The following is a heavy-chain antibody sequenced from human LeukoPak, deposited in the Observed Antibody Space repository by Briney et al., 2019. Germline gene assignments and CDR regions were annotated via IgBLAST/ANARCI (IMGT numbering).Heavy chain of an antibody. D-gene: IGHD1-26*01. J-gene: IGHJ4*02. CDR2: INPNSGGT. CDR1: GYTFTGYY. CDR3: AREGVPSLLGCDF. V-gene: IGHV1-2*02. Sequence: ASVKVSCKASGYTFTGYYMHWVRQAPGQGLEWMGWINPNSGGTDYAQKFQGRVTLTRDTSISTLYMDLSGLRSDDAAVYYCAREGVPSLLGCDFWVQGSLVTVSS.